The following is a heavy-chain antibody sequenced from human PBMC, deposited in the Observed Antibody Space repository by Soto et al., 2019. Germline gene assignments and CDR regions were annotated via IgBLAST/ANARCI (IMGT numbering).Heavy chain of an antibody. J-gene: IGHJ6*02. CDR2: INHLGSI. CDR3: ARRGNTMVRETYYYYGMDV. CDR1: GGSLSDYF. V-gene: IGHV4-34*01. D-gene: IGHD3-10*01. Sequence: SETLSLTCVVSGGSLSDYFWSWIRQPPGMALEWIGEINHLGSINYNPSLKSRVTMSVDTSKNQFSLTLNSVTAADTAVYYCARRGNTMVRETYYYYGMDVWGQGTTVTVSS.